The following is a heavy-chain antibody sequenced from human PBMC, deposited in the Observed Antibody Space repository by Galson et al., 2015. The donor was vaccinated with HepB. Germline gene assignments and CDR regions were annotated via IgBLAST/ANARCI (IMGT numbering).Heavy chain of an antibody. CDR2: MNPNSGNT. CDR1: GYTFTSYD. D-gene: IGHD1-26*01. Sequence: SVKVSCKASGYTFTSYDINWVRQATGQGLEWMGWMNPNSGNTGYAQKFQGRVTMTRNTSISTAYMELSSLRSEDTAVYYCATAMSQVGYYGMGVWGQGTTVTVSS. CDR3: ATAMSQVGYYGMGV. J-gene: IGHJ6*02. V-gene: IGHV1-8*01.